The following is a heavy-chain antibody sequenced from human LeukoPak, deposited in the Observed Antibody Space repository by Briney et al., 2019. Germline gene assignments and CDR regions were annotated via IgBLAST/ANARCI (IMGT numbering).Heavy chain of an antibody. CDR2: IYTSGST. V-gene: IGHV4-4*07. D-gene: IGHD3-10*01. CDR1: GGSISSYY. J-gene: IGHJ3*02. CDR3: ARDRSYYYGSGSYPEDAFDI. Sequence: SETLSLTCTVSGGSISSYYWSWIRQPAGKGLEWIGRIYTSGSTNYNPSLKSRVTMSVDTSKNQFSLKPSSVTAADTAVYYCARDRSYYYGSGSYPEDAFDIWGQGTMVTVSP.